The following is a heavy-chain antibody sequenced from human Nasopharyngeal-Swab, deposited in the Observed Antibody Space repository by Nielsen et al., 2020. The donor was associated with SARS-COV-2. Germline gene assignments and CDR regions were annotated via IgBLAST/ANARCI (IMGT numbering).Heavy chain of an antibody. CDR3: AKGAGGAVAGKSGAGDY. J-gene: IGHJ4*02. V-gene: IGHV3-30*18. CDR1: GFTFSSYG. CDR2: ISYDGSNK. D-gene: IGHD6-19*01. Sequence: GGSLRLSCAASGFTFSSYGMHWVRQAPGKGLEWVAVISYDGSNKYYADSVKGRFTISRDNSKNTLYLQMNSLRAEDTAVYYCAKGAGGAVAGKSGAGDYWGQGTLVTVSS.